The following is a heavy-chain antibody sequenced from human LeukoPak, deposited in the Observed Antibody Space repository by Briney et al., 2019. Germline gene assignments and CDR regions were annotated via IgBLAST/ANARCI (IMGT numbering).Heavy chain of an antibody. J-gene: IGHJ6*02. D-gene: IGHD1-26*01. Sequence: GGSLRLSCAASGFVFSDYDMPWVRQAPGKGLEWVAVIWFDGSNKYYGDSVKGRFTISRDNSKNTMYLQMDSLRVEDMAVYYCARDIPGPRNYYGMDVWGQGTTVSVSS. CDR2: IWFDGSNK. CDR3: ARDIPGPRNYYGMDV. CDR1: GFVFSDYD. V-gene: IGHV3-33*01.